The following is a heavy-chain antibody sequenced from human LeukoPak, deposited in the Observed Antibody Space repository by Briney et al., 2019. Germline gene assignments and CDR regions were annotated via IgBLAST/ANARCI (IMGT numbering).Heavy chain of an antibody. CDR2: MHNGVHT. J-gene: IGHJ4*02. CDR1: GDSISSYY. V-gene: IGHV4-59*01. Sequence: PSETLSLTCTVPGDSISSYYWSWLRQPPGKGLEWIAYMHNGVHTNYNPSIKSRVTISGDTSKNQFSLKLTSVTAADTAVYFCAATIKRDYVDTVLNYWGQGTLVTVSS. CDR3: AATIKRDYVDTVLNY. D-gene: IGHD3-10*02.